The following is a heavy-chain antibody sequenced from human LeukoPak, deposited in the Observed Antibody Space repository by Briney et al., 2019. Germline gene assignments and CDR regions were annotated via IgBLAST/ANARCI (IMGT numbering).Heavy chain of an antibody. J-gene: IGHJ4*02. CDR1: GFTFSTYG. CDR3: AKDGDYYGSGSKGYYFDY. Sequence: PGRSLRLSCAASGFTFSTYGMHWVRQAPGKGLEWVAVISYDGRNKYYPDSVKGRFTFTKDNSKNTLYPQMNSLRAEDTAVYYCAKDGDYYGSGSKGYYFDYWGQGTLVTVSS. D-gene: IGHD3-10*01. CDR2: ISYDGRNK. V-gene: IGHV3-30*18.